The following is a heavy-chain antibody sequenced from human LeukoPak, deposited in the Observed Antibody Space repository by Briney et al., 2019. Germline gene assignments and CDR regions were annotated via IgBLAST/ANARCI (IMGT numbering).Heavy chain of an antibody. Sequence: GGSLRLSCAASGFTITSYTMSWVRQAPGKGLEWVSVISGSGGSTYSADSVKSRFTISRDNSKNTLFLQMNSLRAEDTAVYYCAKGGAAMVNYYFDYWGQGTLVTVSS. CDR3: AKGGAAMVNYYFDY. CDR1: GFTITSYT. CDR2: ISGSGGST. J-gene: IGHJ4*02. D-gene: IGHD5-18*01. V-gene: IGHV3-23*01.